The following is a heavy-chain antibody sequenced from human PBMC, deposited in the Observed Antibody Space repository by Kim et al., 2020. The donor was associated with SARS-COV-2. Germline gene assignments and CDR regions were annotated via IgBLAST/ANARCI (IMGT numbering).Heavy chain of an antibody. CDR1: GGSFSGYY. CDR3: ARTKGLLKVAVAGTRWFDP. D-gene: IGHD6-19*01. Sequence: SETLSLTCAVYGGSFSGYYWSWIRQPPGKGLEWIGEINHSGSTNYNPSLKSRVTISVDTSKNQFSLKLSSVTAADTAVYYCARTKGLLKVAVAGTRWFDPWGQGTLVTVSS. J-gene: IGHJ5*02. V-gene: IGHV4-34*01. CDR2: INHSGST.